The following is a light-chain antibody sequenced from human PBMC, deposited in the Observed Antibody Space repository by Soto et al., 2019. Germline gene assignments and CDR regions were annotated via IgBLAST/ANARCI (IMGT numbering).Light chain of an antibody. Sequence: DIQMTQSPSSLSASVGDRVTITSRASQGISKYIGWFQQKPGKAPKSLIYATSRLQSGVPTRFSGSGCGTDFTLTISRLQPEDFATYYCQQYDSYPRTFGQGTKLE. CDR3: QQYDSYPRT. CDR2: ATS. J-gene: IGKJ2*01. CDR1: QGISKY. V-gene: IGKV1-16*01.